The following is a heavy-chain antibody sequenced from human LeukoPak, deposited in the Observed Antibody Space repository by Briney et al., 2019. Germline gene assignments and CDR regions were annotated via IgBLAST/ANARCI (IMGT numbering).Heavy chain of an antibody. CDR1: GGSISSSSYY. CDR2: IYYSGST. V-gene: IGHV4-39*07. J-gene: IGHJ4*02. Sequence: KSSETLSLTCTVSGGSISSSSYYWGWIRQPPGKGREWMGSIYYSGSTYYNPSLKSRVTISVDKSKNQFSLKLSSVTAADTAVYYCARQSSGYYSYYFDYWGQGTLVTVSS. CDR3: ARQSSGYYSYYFDY. D-gene: IGHD3-22*01.